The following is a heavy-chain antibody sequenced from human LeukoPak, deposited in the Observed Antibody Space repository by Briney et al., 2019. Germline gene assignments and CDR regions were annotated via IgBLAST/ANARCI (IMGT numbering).Heavy chain of an antibody. V-gene: IGHV3-30*03. D-gene: IGHD5-12*01. CDR2: ISYDESNK. CDR1: GFTFSTYG. J-gene: IGHJ4*02. CDR3: ARGEERLDIAATLDY. Sequence: GGSLRLSCAASGFTFSTYGMHWVRQAPGKGLEWVAVISYDESNKYYADSVKGRFTISRDNSKNTLYLQMNSLRAEDTAVYYCARGEERLDIAATLDYWGQGTLVTVSS.